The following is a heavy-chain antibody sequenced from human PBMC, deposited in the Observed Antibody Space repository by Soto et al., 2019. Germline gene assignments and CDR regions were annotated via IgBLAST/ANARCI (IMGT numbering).Heavy chain of an antibody. Sequence: QVQLVQSGAEVKKPGSSVKVSCKASGGTFSSYAIRWVRQAPGQGLEWMGGIIPIFGTADYAQKCQGRVTITADESTSTAYMELSSLRSEDTAVYYCASHGYSYAYLFDYWGQGTLVTVSS. D-gene: IGHD5-18*01. CDR2: IIPIFGTA. J-gene: IGHJ4*02. V-gene: IGHV1-69*12. CDR1: GGTFSSYA. CDR3: ASHGYSYAYLFDY.